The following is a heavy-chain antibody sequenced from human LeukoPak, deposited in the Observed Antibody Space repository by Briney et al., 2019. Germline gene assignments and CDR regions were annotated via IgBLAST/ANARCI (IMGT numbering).Heavy chain of an antibody. D-gene: IGHD2-15*01. J-gene: IGHJ4*02. CDR3: AKAPVTSCRGAFCYPFDS. Sequence: GGSLRLSCAASGFTFNSYSMHWVRQAPGKGLEWVTAISDDETYKFYADSVKGRFTISRDNSKNTLYLQMNSLRVEDAAVYYCAKAPVTSCRGAFCYPFDSWGQGTLVTVSS. CDR2: ISDDETYK. CDR1: GFTFNSYS. V-gene: IGHV3-30-3*01.